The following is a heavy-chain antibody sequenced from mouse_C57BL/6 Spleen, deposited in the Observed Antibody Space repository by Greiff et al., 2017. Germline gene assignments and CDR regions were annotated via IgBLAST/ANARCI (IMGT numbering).Heavy chain of an antibody. D-gene: IGHD2-1*01. CDR3: TTWYYCGNGY. V-gene: IGHV14-4*01. Sequence: EVQLQQSGAELVRPGASVKLSCTASGFNIKDDYMHWVKQRPEQGLEWIGWIDPENGDTEYASKFQGKATITAATSSNTAYLQLSSLTSEDTAVYYCTTWYYCGNGYWGQGTTLSVST. CDR2: IDPENGDT. CDR1: GFNIKDDY. J-gene: IGHJ2*01.